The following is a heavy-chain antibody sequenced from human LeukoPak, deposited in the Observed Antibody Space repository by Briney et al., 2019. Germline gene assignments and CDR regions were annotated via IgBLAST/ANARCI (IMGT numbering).Heavy chain of an antibody. CDR1: GFTFSSYW. J-gene: IGHJ6*03. Sequence: TGGSLRLSCAASGFTFSSYWMHWVRQAPGKGLVWVSRINSDGSSTSYADSVKGRFTISRDNAKNTLYLQMNSLRAEDTAVYYCASLVVVPAAMVSYYYMDVWGKGTTVTVSS. CDR3: ASLVVVPAAMVSYYYMDV. CDR2: INSDGSST. D-gene: IGHD2-2*01. V-gene: IGHV3-74*01.